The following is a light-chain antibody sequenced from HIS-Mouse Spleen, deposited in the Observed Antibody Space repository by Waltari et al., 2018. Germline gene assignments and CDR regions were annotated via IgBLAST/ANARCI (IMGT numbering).Light chain of an antibody. J-gene: IGLJ3*02. V-gene: IGLV3-10*01. CDR2: EDS. CDR3: AAWDDSLNGWV. CDR1: ALPKKY. Sequence: SYELTQPPSVSVSPGQTARITCSGAALPKKYAYWYQQKSGQAPVLVIYEDSKRPSGIPERFSGSKSGTSASLAISGLQSEDEADYYCAAWDDSLNGWVFGGGTKLTVL.